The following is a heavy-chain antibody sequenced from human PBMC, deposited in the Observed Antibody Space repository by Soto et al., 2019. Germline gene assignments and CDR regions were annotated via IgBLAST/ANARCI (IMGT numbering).Heavy chain of an antibody. CDR2: FDPEDGET. V-gene: IGHV1-24*01. J-gene: IGHJ6*02. CDR3: ATAHYYYGSGFRASMDV. CDR1: GYTLTELS. D-gene: IGHD3-10*01. Sequence: QVQLVQSGAEVKKPGASVKVSCKVSGYTLTELSMHWVRQAPGKGLEWMGGFDPEDGETIYAQKFQGRVTMTEDTSXDXDYMELSSLRSEDTAVYYCATAHYYYGSGFRASMDVWGQGTTVTVSS.